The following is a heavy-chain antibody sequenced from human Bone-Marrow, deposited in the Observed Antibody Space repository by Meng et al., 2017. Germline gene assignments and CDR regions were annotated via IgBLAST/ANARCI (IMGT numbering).Heavy chain of an antibody. D-gene: IGHD3-10*01. J-gene: IGHJ4*02. CDR3: ARLLLWFGGVDY. Sequence: SETLSLTCTVSGGSISSSSYYWGWIRQSPGKGLEWIASIYFSGRTYYNPSLTSRVTISVDTSKNQFSLKLRSVTAADTALYYCARLLLWFGGVDYWGQGTLVTVSS. V-gene: IGHV4-39*07. CDR1: GGSISSSSYY. CDR2: IYFSGRT.